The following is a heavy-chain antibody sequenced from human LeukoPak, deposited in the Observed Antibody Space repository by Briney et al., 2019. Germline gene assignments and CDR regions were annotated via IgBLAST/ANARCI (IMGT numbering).Heavy chain of an antibody. CDR2: INDSGIP. Sequence: PSESLSLTCAVYGGSFSGYFYSWIRQPPGKGLEWIGEINDSGIPNYNPSLKSRVTISVDTSKNQFSLKLTSVTAADTAVYYCASERRTSGFYSGTNNPFDVWGPETMVTVSS. J-gene: IGHJ3*01. CDR1: GGSFSGYF. CDR3: ASERRTSGFYSGTNNPFDV. V-gene: IGHV4-34*01. D-gene: IGHD3-22*01.